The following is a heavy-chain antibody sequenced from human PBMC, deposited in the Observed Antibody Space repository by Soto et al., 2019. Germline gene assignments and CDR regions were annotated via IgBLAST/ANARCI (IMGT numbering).Heavy chain of an antibody. Sequence: QVQLVQSGAEVKKPGASVKVSCKASGYTFTSYGISWVRQAPGQGLEWMGWISAYNGNTNYARKLQGRVTMTTDTSTSTAYMELRSLRSDDTAVYYCARRAENGLWVGDSVGMDVWGQGTTVTVSS. CDR3: ARRAENGLWVGDSVGMDV. V-gene: IGHV1-18*01. CDR2: ISAYNGNT. J-gene: IGHJ6*02. CDR1: GYTFTSYG. D-gene: IGHD3-10*01.